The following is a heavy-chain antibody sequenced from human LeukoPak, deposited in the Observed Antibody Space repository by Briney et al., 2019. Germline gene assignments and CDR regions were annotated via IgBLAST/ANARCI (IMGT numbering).Heavy chain of an antibody. CDR3: AGLTLDSSWTPRYPRY. CDR1: GGSISNYY. Sequence: SETLSLTCTVSGGSISNYYWSWIRQPPGKGLEWIGYIYYSGSTNYNTSLNSRVTKSVDTSKNQFSLKLSSVTAADTAVYYCAGLTLDSSWTPRYPRYWGQGTLVTVSS. D-gene: IGHD6-13*01. CDR2: IYYSGST. V-gene: IGHV4-59*01. J-gene: IGHJ4*02.